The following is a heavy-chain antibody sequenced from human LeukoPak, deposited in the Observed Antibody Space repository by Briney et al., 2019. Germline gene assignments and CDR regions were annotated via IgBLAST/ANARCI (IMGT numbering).Heavy chain of an antibody. J-gene: IGHJ4*02. CDR3: ARGHNSGYDTRAASFDY. CDR2: IIPIFGTA. CDR1: GGTFISYA. V-gene: IGHV1-69*13. D-gene: IGHD5-12*01. Sequence: GASVKVSCKASGGTFISYAISWVRQAPGQGLEWMGGIIPIFGTANYAQKFQGRVTITADESTSTAYMELSSLRSEDTAVYYCARGHNSGYDTRAASFDYWGQGTLVTVSS.